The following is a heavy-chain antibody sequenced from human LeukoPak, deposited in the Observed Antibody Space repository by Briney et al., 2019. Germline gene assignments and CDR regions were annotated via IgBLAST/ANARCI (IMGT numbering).Heavy chain of an antibody. D-gene: IGHD6-6*01. V-gene: IGHV1-2*02. CDR2: INPNSGGT. Sequence: ASVKVSCKASGYTFTGYYMHWVRQAPGQGLEWMGWINPNSGGTNYAQKFQGRVTMTRDTSISTAYMELSRLRSDDTAVYYCATERIAARRLIWGNWFDPWGQGTLVTVSS. J-gene: IGHJ5*02. CDR1: GYTFTGYY. CDR3: ATERIAARRLIWGNWFDP.